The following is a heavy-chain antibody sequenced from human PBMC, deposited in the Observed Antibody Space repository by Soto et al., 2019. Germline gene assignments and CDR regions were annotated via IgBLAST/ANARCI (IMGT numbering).Heavy chain of an antibody. Sequence: QLQLQESGPGLVEPSETLSLTCVVSGDSISSNSWAWIRQPPGKGLEWIATIYPSGNTYYNPSLQSRVTIXXYXSXXQFSLKVTSVTAADTAMYYCARDGCPLSTCGPLDPWGQGTLVTVSS. CDR1: GDSISSNS. V-gene: IGHV4-39*02. J-gene: IGHJ5*02. D-gene: IGHD2-2*03. CDR2: IYPSGNT. CDR3: ARDGCPLSTCGPLDP.